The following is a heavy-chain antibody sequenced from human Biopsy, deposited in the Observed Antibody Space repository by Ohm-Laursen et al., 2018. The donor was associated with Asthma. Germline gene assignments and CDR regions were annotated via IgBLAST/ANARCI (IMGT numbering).Heavy chain of an antibody. CDR1: GGTFNTYV. D-gene: IGHD2-2*01. J-gene: IGHJ4*02. V-gene: IGHV1-69*13. Sequence: VKVSCKSLGGTFNTYVIGWVRQAPGQGLEWTGGINSVFGTTTYPQKFQDRVTITADDSKSTVYMELSSLRSEDTAVYYCARKAGSCISRTCYSLDFWGQGTLVTVSS. CDR3: ARKAGSCISRTCYSLDF. CDR2: INSVFGTT.